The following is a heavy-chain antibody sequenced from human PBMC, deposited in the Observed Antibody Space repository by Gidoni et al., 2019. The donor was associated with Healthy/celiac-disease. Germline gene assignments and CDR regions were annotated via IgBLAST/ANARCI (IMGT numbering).Heavy chain of an antibody. Sequence: QVQLQQWGAGLLKHSETLSLTCAVYDGSFSGYYWSWIRQPPGKGLEWIGEIKHSGSTNYNPSLKSRVTISVDTSKNQFSLKLSSVTAADTAVYYCARVRKGYCSGGSCPRTVQTYFDYWGQGTLVTVSS. CDR2: IKHSGST. CDR1: DGSFSGYY. CDR3: ARVRKGYCSGGSCPRTVQTYFDY. D-gene: IGHD2-15*01. J-gene: IGHJ4*02. V-gene: IGHV4-34*01.